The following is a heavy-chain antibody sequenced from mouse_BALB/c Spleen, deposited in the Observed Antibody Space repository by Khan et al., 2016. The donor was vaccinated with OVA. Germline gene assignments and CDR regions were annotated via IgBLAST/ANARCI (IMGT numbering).Heavy chain of an antibody. CDR2: LYPGGGYT. D-gene: IGHD3-1*01. CDR3: ARRRAARDTGDYVDE. V-gene: IGHV1-63*02. CDR1: GYTFTNYW. Sequence: QVQLKQSGAELVRPGTSVKMSCKAAGYTFTNYWIGWVKQRPGHGLEWIGNLYPGGGYTNYNEKFKGKATLTADTSSSPAYMQLRSLTAGDSVIDYLARRRAARDTGDYVDEWAQGTTLTVSS. J-gene: IGHJ2*01.